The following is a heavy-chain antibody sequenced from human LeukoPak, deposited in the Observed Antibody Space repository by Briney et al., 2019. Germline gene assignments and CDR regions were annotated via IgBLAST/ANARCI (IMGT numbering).Heavy chain of an antibody. Sequence: GGSLRLSCAASGFTFSSYGMHWVRQAPGKGLEWVAVISYDGSNKYYADSVKGRFTISRDDSKNTLYLQMNSLKTEDTAVYYCTNRVAGGGDYWGQGTLVTVSS. CDR3: TNRVAGGGDY. CDR2: ISYDGSNK. D-gene: IGHD6-19*01. V-gene: IGHV3-30*03. CDR1: GFTFSSYG. J-gene: IGHJ4*02.